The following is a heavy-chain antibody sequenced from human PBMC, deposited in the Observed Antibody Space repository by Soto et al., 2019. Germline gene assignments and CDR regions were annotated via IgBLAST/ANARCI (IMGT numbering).Heavy chain of an antibody. Sequence: EVQLVESGGGLVQPGGSLKLSCAVSGFTFSVSAIHWVRQASGKGLEWVGRIRSKADNYATAYGASVKGRFSISRDDSKNTAYLQMSSLNTEDTAVYYCARLPEWEYYDGMDVWRQGTTVTVSS. V-gene: IGHV3-73*02. CDR1: GFTFSVSA. J-gene: IGHJ6*02. CDR2: IRSKADNYAT. D-gene: IGHD1-26*01. CDR3: ARLPEWEYYDGMDV.